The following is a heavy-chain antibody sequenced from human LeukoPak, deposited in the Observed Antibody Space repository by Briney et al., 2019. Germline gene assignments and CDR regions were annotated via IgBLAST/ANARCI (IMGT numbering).Heavy chain of an antibody. D-gene: IGHD3-3*01. J-gene: IGHJ4*02. CDR3: ARHDDFWIGYSFDF. Sequence: PSETLSLTCTVSGGSISSYYWSWIRQPPRKGLEWIGDIYYSGSTNYNPSLKSRVTITVDTSKNQFSLKLSSGTAADTAVYYCARHDDFWIGYSFDFWGQGTLVTVSS. V-gene: IGHV4-59*08. CDR2: IYYSGST. CDR1: GGSISSYY.